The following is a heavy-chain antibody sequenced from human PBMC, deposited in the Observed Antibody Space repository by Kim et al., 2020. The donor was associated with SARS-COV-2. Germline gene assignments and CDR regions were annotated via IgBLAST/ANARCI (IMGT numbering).Heavy chain of an antibody. J-gene: IGHJ4*02. CDR3: AREPGGYPDY. Sequence: SETLSLTCTVSGGSIRNYYWTWIRQPPGKGLEWIGYIYSSGSTDYNPSLKSRVTMSVDTSKNQFSLKLSSVTAADTAVYYCAREPGGYPDYWGQGTLVTV. D-gene: IGHD3-22*01. CDR2: IYSSGST. V-gene: IGHV4-59*01. CDR1: GGSIRNYY.